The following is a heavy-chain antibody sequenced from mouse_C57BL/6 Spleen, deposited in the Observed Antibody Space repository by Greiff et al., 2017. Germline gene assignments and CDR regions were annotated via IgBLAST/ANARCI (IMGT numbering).Heavy chain of an antibody. V-gene: IGHV1-4*01. CDR2: INPSSGYT. Sequence: QVHVKQSGAELARPGASVKMSCKASGYTFTSYTMHWVKQRPGQGLEWIGYINPSSGYTKYNQKFKDKATLTADKSSSTAYMQLSSLTSEDSAVYYCARGDYGSYWYFDVWGTGTTVTVSS. D-gene: IGHD2-2*01. J-gene: IGHJ1*03. CDR3: ARGDYGSYWYFDV. CDR1: GYTFTSYT.